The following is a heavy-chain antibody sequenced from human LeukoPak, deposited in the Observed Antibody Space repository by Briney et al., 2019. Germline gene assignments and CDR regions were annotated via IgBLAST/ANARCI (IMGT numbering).Heavy chain of an antibody. Sequence: GGSLRLSCAVSGFTFSSYSMNWVRQAPGKGLEWVSSISSSSNYTYYADSVKGRFTISRDNAKNTLNLQMNSLRAEDTAVYYCARDLGQYYDTSDNWFDPWGQGTLVTVSS. CDR2: ISSSSNYT. CDR1: GFTFSSYS. V-gene: IGHV3-21*01. D-gene: IGHD3-22*01. CDR3: ARDLGQYYDTSDNWFDP. J-gene: IGHJ5*02.